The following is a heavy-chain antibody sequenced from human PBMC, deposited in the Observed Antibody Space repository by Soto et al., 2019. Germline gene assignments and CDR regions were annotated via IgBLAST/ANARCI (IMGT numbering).Heavy chain of an antibody. Sequence: PSETLSLTCTVSGGSISSGGYYWSWIRQHPGKGLEWIGYIYYSGSTYYNPSLKSRVTISVDTSKNQFYLKLSSVTAADTAVYYCARGGVLIWFVELLRNWFDPWGQGTLLTVSS. J-gene: IGHJ5*02. CDR1: GGSISSGGYY. V-gene: IGHV4-31*03. CDR3: ARGGVLIWFVELLRNWFDP. CDR2: IYYSGST. D-gene: IGHD3-10*01.